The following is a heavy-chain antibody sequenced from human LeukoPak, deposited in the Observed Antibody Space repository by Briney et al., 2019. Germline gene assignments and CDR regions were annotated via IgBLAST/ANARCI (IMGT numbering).Heavy chain of an antibody. CDR3: ARPRSSGSSVDAFDI. Sequence: GESLKISCKGSGYSFTSYWIAWVRQMPGKGLEWMGIIYPGDSDTRYSPSFQGQVTISADKSISTAYLQWSSLKASDTAMYYCARPRSSGSSVDAFDIWGQGTMVNVSS. CDR2: IYPGDSDT. CDR1: GYSFTSYW. D-gene: IGHD1-26*01. J-gene: IGHJ3*02. V-gene: IGHV5-51*03.